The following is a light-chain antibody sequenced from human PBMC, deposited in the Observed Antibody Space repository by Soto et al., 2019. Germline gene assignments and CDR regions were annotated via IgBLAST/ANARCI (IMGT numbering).Light chain of an antibody. CDR2: DNN. J-gene: IGLJ1*01. Sequence: QSVLTQPPSVSAAPGQKVTISCSGSSSNIGNNYVSWYQQLPGTAPNLLIYDNNKRPSGIPDRFSASKSGTSATLDITGLQTGDGADYYCGTWDNSLNTGVFGTGTKLTVL. CDR3: GTWDNSLNTGV. V-gene: IGLV1-51*01. CDR1: SSNIGNNY.